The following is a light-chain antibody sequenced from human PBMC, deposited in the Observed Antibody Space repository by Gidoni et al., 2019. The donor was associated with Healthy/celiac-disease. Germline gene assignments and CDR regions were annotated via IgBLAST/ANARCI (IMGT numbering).Light chain of an antibody. J-gene: IGKJ3*01. CDR3: QPYDNRIFT. Sequence: DIQMTQSPSSLSASLGDRVTITCQASHDIGKYLHWYQQKPGKPPQLLISDTSNLQKGVPPRFSGSGTGTDFSLNITNLQSEDFATYYCQPYDNRIFTFGPGTKVNLK. CDR2: DTS. V-gene: IGKV1-33*01. CDR1: HDIGKY.